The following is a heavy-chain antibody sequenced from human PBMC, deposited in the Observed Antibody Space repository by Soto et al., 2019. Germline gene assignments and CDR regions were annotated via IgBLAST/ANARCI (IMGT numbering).Heavy chain of an antibody. V-gene: IGHV3-9*01. CDR2: ISWDSRSV. Sequence: GGSLRLSCAVSGFTFEDYAMHWVRQAPGKGLEWVSGISWDSRSVAYADSVKGRFTISRDNAENSLHLQMNSLRAEDTAVYYCAPMGVWGQGTTVTVSS. CDR3: APMGV. CDR1: GFTFEDYA. J-gene: IGHJ6*02.